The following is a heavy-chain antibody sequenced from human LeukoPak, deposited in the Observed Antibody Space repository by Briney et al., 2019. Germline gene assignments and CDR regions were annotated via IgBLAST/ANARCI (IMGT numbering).Heavy chain of an antibody. CDR2: INPSGGST. V-gene: IGHV1-46*01. J-gene: IGHJ5*02. D-gene: IGHD3-22*01. CDR1: GYTFTSYY. CDR3: ARVYYYDSSGPNWFDP. Sequence: GASVKVSCKASGYTFTSYYMHWVRQAPGQGLEWMGIINPSGGSTSYAQKFQGRVTMTRDTSTSTVYMELSSLRSEDTAVYYCARVYYYDSSGPNWFDPWGQGTLVTVSS.